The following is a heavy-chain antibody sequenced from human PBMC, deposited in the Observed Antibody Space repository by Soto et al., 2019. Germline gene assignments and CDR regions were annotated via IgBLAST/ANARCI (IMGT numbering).Heavy chain of an antibody. Sequence: GGSLRLSCAASGFTFSSYAMHWVRQAPGKGLEWVAVISYDGSNKYYADSVKGRFTISRDNSKNTLYLQMNSLRAEDTAVYYCARGKYYDFWSGYYTGFDYWGQGTLVTVSS. J-gene: IGHJ4*02. V-gene: IGHV3-30-3*01. D-gene: IGHD3-3*01. CDR3: ARGKYYDFWSGYYTGFDY. CDR1: GFTFSSYA. CDR2: ISYDGSNK.